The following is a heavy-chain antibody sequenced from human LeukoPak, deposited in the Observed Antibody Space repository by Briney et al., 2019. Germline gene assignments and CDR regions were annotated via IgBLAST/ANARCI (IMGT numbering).Heavy chain of an antibody. CDR3: ARVRRTYYYGSGSFDAFDI. V-gene: IGHV1-18*01. J-gene: IGHJ3*02. CDR1: GYTFTSYG. CDR2: ISAYNGNT. Sequence: GASVKVSCKASGYTFTSYGISWVRQAPGQGLEWMGWISAYNGNTNYAQKLQGRVTMTTDTSTSTAYMELRSLRSEDTAVYYCARVRRTYYYGSGSFDAFDIWGQGTMVTVSS. D-gene: IGHD3-10*01.